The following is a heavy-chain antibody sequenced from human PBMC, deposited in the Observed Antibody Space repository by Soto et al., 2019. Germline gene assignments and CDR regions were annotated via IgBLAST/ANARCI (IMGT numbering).Heavy chain of an antibody. CDR2: ISYDGSNK. V-gene: IGHV3-30*18. D-gene: IGHD6-19*01. Sequence: PGGSLILSCAASGFTISSYGMHRVRQAPGKGLEWVAVISYDGSNKYYADSVKGRFTISRDNSKNTLYLQMNSLRAEDTAVYYCAKASPRIAVAGTGGMDVWGQGTTVTVSS. CDR3: AKASPRIAVAGTGGMDV. J-gene: IGHJ6*02. CDR1: GFTISSYG.